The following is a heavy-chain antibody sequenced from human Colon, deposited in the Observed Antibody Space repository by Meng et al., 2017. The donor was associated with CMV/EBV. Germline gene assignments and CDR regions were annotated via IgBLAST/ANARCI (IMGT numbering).Heavy chain of an antibody. V-gene: IGHV3-7*01. CDR1: GFTFSSYW. Sequence: GESLKISCAASGFTFSSYWMSWVRQAPGKGLEWVANIKQDGSEKYYVDSVKGRFTISRDNAKNSLYLQMNGLRAEDTAVYYCAREGITIFGVVITAGYYYGMDVWGQGTTVTVSS. CDR2: IKQDGSEK. J-gene: IGHJ6*02. CDR3: AREGITIFGVVITAGYYYGMDV. D-gene: IGHD3-3*01.